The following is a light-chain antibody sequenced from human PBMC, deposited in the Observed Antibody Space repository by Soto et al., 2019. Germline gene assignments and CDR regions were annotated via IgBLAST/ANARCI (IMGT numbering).Light chain of an antibody. Sequence: QSALTQPRSVSGSPGQSVTISCTGTSSDVGGFKYVSWYQQHPGKAPKLIIFDASKRPSGVPDRFSGSKSGYTASLTISGLQGEDEADYYCCSYAANHVRFGGGTKLTVL. J-gene: IGLJ2*01. V-gene: IGLV2-11*01. CDR3: CSYAANHVR. CDR2: DAS. CDR1: SSDVGGFKY.